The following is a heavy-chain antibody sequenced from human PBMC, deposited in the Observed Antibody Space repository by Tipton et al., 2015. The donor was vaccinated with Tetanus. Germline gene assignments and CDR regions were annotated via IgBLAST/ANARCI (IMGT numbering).Heavy chain of an antibody. CDR2: IFPGDSDI. CDR3: ARVGGGSKWLFDY. D-gene: IGHD3-16*01. V-gene: IGHV5-51*01. CDR1: GYTFNNYW. J-gene: IGHJ4*02. Sequence: QLVQSGAEVKKPGESLKISCKGFGYTFNNYWIGWVRQLPGKGLEWMGIIFPGDSDIRYSPSFQGRVTISADKSITTAYLQWSSLGASDTAMYYCARVGGGSKWLFDYWGQGTPVTVSS.